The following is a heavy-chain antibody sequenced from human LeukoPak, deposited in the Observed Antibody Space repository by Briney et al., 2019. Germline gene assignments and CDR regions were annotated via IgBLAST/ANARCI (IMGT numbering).Heavy chain of an antibody. CDR3: GKYGGPDTNGYLGTPYFDF. V-gene: IGHV3-23*01. CDR1: GFTFSTYA. J-gene: IGHJ4*02. D-gene: IGHD3-22*01. CDR2: VCGSGAST. Sequence: GGSLRLSCTASGFTFSTYAMAWVRQAPEKGLEWVSTVCGSGASTYYADPVKGRSTFSSATSKNTLFLQMNSLTADDRVVYFGGKYGGPDTNGYLGTPYFDFWGQGTLITVSS.